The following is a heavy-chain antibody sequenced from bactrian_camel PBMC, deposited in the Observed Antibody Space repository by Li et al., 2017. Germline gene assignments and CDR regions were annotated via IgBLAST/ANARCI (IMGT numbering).Heavy chain of an antibody. CDR1: GFLFRRVY. D-gene: IGHD1*01. J-gene: IGHJ4*01. CDR2: IRADGRQT. CDR3: TTRGWSDGFDY. V-gene: IGHV3S6*01. Sequence: HVQLVESGGGLVQPGGSLRLSCAVYGFLFRRVYMNWVRQVPGKGLEWVSNIRADGRQTTSADSVKGRFTASRDNAKQTLYLQMNSLKSEDTALYYCTTRGWSDGFDYWGQGTQVTVS.